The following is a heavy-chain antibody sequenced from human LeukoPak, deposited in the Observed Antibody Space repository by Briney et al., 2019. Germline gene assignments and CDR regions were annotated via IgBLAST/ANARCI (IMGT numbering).Heavy chain of an antibody. CDR3: ARDKANGSGSAPYYYYYYYMDV. Sequence: QPGRSLRLSCAASGFTFSSYAMHWVRQAPGKGLEWVAVISYDGSNKYYADSVKGRFTISRDNSKNTLYLQMNSLRAEDTAVYYCARDKANGSGSAPYYYYYYYMDVWGKGTTVTVSS. CDR2: ISYDGSNK. D-gene: IGHD3-10*01. J-gene: IGHJ6*03. CDR1: GFTFSSYA. V-gene: IGHV3-30*04.